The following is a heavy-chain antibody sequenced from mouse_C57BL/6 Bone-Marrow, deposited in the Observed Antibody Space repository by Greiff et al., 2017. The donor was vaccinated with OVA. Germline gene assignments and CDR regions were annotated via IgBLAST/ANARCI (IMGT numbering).Heavy chain of an antibody. J-gene: IGHJ1*03. D-gene: IGHD1-1*01. CDR2: ILPGSGST. V-gene: IGHV1-9*01. Sequence: VQLQQSGAELLKPGASVKLSCKATGYTFTGYWIEWVKQRPGHGLEWIGEILPGSGSTNYNEKFKGTATFTADTASNTAYMQLSSLTTDDSAIYDCLIMAVVADWYFDVWGTGTTVTVSS. CDR1: GYTFTGYW. CDR3: LIMAVVADWYFDV.